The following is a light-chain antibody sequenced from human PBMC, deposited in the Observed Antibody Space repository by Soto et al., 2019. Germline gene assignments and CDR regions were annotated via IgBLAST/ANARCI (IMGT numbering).Light chain of an antibody. J-gene: IGKJ4*01. Sequence: EIVLTQSPGTLSLSPGERATLSCRASQSVTNRYLAWYQQKPGQAPRLLIYSISSRAPGIPDRFSGSGSGTDFTLSISRLEPEDFAVYYCQQFAGSFTFGGGTKVEIK. CDR3: QQFAGSFT. V-gene: IGKV3-20*01. CDR1: QSVTNRY. CDR2: SIS.